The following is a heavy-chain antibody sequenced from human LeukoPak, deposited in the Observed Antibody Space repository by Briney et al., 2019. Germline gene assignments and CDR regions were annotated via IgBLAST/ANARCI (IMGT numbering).Heavy chain of an antibody. J-gene: IGHJ6*03. CDR2: ISASGSST. Sequence: GGSLRLSCADSGFTFNSYDVSCVRQGPGKGLEWVSGISASGSSTYYADSVKGRFTISRDNSKNTLYLQMNSLRAEDTAVYYCAKGTVSLSNYFYYYYMHLWGKGTTVTVSS. V-gene: IGHV3-23*01. CDR3: AKGTVSLSNYFYYYYMHL. D-gene: IGHD4-17*01. CDR1: GFTFNSYD.